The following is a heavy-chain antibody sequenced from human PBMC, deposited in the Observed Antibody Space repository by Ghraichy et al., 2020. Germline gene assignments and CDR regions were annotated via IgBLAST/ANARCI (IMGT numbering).Heavy chain of an antibody. D-gene: IGHD5-12*01. CDR2: IYHGGGT. V-gene: IGHV4-30-4*01. Sequence: SETLSLTCTVSGGSISSGDFYWNWIRQPPGKGLEWIGYIYHGGGTDYNPSLESRVTISVDTSKNQFSLKLNSVTAADTAVYYCARGASGYDFNWFDPWGQGTLVTVSS. CDR3: ARGASGYDFNWFDP. J-gene: IGHJ5*02. CDR1: GGSISSGDFY.